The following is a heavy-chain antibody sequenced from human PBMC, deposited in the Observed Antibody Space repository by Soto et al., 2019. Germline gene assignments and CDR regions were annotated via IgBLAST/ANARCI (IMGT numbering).Heavy chain of an antibody. V-gene: IGHV2-70*01. CDR1: GFSLSTIGMY. Sequence: SGPTLVNPTQTLTPACTFSGFSLSTIGMYVSWIRQPPGKALEWLALIDLNDDKFYSRSLKTRLTISKDTSKNQVVLTMANMDPVDTATYYCARNIAARPIDYWGQGTLVTV. CDR3: ARNIAARPIDY. J-gene: IGHJ4*02. CDR2: IDLNDDK. D-gene: IGHD6-6*01.